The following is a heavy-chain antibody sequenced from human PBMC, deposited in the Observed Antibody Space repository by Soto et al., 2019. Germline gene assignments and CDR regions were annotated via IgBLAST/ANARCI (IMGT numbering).Heavy chain of an antibody. V-gene: IGHV3-30*18. CDR2: ISHDGRNK. Sequence: QVQLVESGGGVVQPGRSLRLSCEGSGFIFGKYDMYYVRQAPGKGLEWVTKISHDGRNKDYEDSVQGRFTISRDNSRDTMYLEMNSLRPEDTAIYYCAKGGLPSWSQGIDFWGQGTLVTVSA. J-gene: IGHJ4*02. D-gene: IGHD2-15*01. CDR1: GFIFGKYD. CDR3: AKGGLPSWSQGIDF.